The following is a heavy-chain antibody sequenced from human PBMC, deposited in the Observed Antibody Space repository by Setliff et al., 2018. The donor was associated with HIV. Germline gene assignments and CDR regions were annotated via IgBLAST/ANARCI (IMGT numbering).Heavy chain of an antibody. D-gene: IGHD6-13*01. CDR2: IHYSGST. CDR1: GGSFSGYY. J-gene: IGHJ6*03. Sequence: PSETLSLTCAVYGGSFSGYYWSWIRQPPGKGLEWIGEIHYSGSTNYSPSLKSRVTISVDTSKNQFSLKVNSVTAADTAVYYCARGARLLAGYSDRWDYYYMGVWGKGTTVTVSS. CDR3: ARGARLLAGYSDRWDYYYMGV. V-gene: IGHV4-34*01.